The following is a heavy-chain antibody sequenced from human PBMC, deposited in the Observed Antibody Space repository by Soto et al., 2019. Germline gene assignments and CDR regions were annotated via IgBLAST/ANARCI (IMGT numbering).Heavy chain of an antibody. Sequence: ASVKVSCKASGHTFTNYYMHWVRQAPGQGLGWMGVISPSGDGPTFAQKFQGRVTMTRDTSTSTVYMELSSLRFEDTAVYYCASMDYYYYYGMDVWGQGIMVTVSS. CDR2: ISPSGDGP. CDR1: GHTFTNYY. CDR3: ASMDYYYYYGMDV. V-gene: IGHV1-46*01. D-gene: IGHD3-10*01. J-gene: IGHJ6*02.